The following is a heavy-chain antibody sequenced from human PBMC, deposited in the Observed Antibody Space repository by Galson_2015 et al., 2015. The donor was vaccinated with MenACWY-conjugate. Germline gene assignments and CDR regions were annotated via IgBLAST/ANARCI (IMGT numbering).Heavy chain of an antibody. CDR3: AKDERDGTTDCYY. J-gene: IGHJ4*02. CDR1: GFSFSTYA. D-gene: IGHD5-24*01. Sequence: SLRLSCAASGFSFSTYAMTWVRQAPGKGLEWVSLISGSGDKTYHADSVKGRFTISRDNSKNTLYLQMNSLRVEDTAVYYCAKDERDGTTDCYYWGQGTLVTVSS. CDR2: ISGSGDKT. V-gene: IGHV3-23*01.